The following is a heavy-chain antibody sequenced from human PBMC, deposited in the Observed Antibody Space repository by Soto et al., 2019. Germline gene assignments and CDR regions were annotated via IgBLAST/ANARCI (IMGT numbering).Heavy chain of an antibody. V-gene: IGHV3-23*01. CDR3: AKDQGSSWYEIDY. D-gene: IGHD6-13*01. J-gene: IGHJ4*02. CDR1: GFTFSNYA. Sequence: EVQLLESGGGLVQPGGSLRLSCAASGFTFSNYAVTWVRQAPGKGLEWVSTISGSGGSTYYADSVKGRFTISRDNSKNTRYLQMNSLRAEDTAVYYCAKDQGSSWYEIDYWGQGTLVIVSS. CDR2: ISGSGGST.